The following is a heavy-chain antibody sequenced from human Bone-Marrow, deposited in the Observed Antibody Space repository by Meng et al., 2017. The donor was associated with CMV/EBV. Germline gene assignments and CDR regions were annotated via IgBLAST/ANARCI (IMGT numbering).Heavy chain of an antibody. CDR2: IIPIFGTA. V-gene: IGHV1-69*05. D-gene: IGHD2-2*02. CDR1: GGTFSSYA. J-gene: IGHJ6*02. CDR3: ARGDIVVVPAAIISSHLYYYGMDV. Sequence: SVKVCCKASGGTFSSYAISWVRQAPGQGLEWMGGIIPIFGTANYAQKFQGRVTITTDESTSTAYMELSSLRSEDTAVYYCARGDIVVVPAAIISSHLYYYGMDVWGQGTTVTFSS.